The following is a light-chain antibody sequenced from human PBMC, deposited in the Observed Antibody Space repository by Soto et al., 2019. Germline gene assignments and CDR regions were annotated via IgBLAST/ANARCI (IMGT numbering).Light chain of an antibody. V-gene: IGKV1-39*01. J-gene: IGKJ1*01. CDR1: QTISNY. CDR2: AAS. Sequence: DIQMTQSPSSLSASVGGRVTITCRASQTISNYLNWYQQRPGKAPKLLIYAASSLHSGVPSRFSGSGSGTDFTLTISSLQPEDFATYFCHQSYTSLWTFGQGTKVEI. CDR3: HQSYTSLWT.